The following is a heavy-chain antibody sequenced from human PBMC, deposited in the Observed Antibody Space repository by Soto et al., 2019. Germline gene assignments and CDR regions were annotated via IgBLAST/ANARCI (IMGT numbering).Heavy chain of an antibody. J-gene: IGHJ6*02. V-gene: IGHV3-64D*06. CDR2: INSDGGST. CDR1: GFTFRNFA. Sequence: AGALTLSCSASGFTFRNFAVHWLRQAPGNGLEFVSAINSDGGSTYYADSVKGRFTISRDTSKNTLYLQMSSLRPEDTAVYYCVKRPPYYYYGMDVWGQGTTVTVSS. CDR3: VKRPPYYYYGMDV.